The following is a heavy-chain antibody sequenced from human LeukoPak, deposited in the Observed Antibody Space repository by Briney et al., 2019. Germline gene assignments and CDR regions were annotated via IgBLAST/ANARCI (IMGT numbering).Heavy chain of an antibody. Sequence: SETLSLTCTVSGGSMSPYYWSWIRQPPGKGLEWLGYVPSTGSGDYNLSLRSRVSISVATSENQFSLKLSSVTAADTAVYYCARGYSSGWYYFDYWGQGTLVTVSS. CDR1: GGSMSPYY. J-gene: IGHJ4*02. CDR3: ARGYSSGWYYFDY. CDR2: VPSTGSG. V-gene: IGHV4-59*01. D-gene: IGHD6-19*01.